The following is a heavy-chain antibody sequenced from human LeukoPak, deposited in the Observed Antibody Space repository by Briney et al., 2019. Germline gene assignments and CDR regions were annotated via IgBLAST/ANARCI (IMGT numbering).Heavy chain of an antibody. CDR2: ISSSSSYI. CDR1: GFTFSSYS. CDR3: ARQYCSSTSCPPDY. Sequence: GGSPRLSCAASGFTFSSYSMNWVRQAPGKGLEWVSSISSSSSYIYYADSVKGRFTISRDNAKNSLYLQMNSLRAEDTAVYYCARQYCSSTSCPPDYWGQGTLVTVSS. J-gene: IGHJ4*02. D-gene: IGHD2-2*01. V-gene: IGHV3-21*01.